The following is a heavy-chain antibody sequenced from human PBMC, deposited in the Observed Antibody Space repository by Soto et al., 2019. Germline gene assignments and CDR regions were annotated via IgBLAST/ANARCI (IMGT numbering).Heavy chain of an antibody. CDR2: IYYSGST. Sequence: QLQLQESGPGLVKPSETLSLTCTVSGGSISSSSYYWGWIRQPPGKGLEWIGSIYYSGSTYYNPSLKSRVTISVDTSKNQFSLKLSSVTAADTAVYYCASFYSSGWYVFDYWGQGTLVTVSS. CDR1: GGSISSSSYY. CDR3: ASFYSSGWYVFDY. J-gene: IGHJ4*02. D-gene: IGHD6-19*01. V-gene: IGHV4-39*01.